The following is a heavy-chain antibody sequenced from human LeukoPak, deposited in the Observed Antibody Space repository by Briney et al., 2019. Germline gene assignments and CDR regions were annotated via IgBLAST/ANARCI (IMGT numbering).Heavy chain of an antibody. CDR1: GYTFTSYD. CDR3: ARAESSSRYYYYGMDV. D-gene: IGHD6-6*01. Sequence: ASVKVSCKASGYTFTSYDINWVRQATGQGLEWMGWMNPNSGNTGYAQKFRGRVTITRNTSISTAYMELSSLRSEDTAVYYCARAESSSRYYYYGMDVWGQGTTVTVSS. J-gene: IGHJ6*02. V-gene: IGHV1-8*01. CDR2: MNPNSGNT.